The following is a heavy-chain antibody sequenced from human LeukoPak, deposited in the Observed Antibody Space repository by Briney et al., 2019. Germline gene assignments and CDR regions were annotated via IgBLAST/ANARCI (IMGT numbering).Heavy chain of an antibody. Sequence: SETLSLTCAVYGGSFSGYYWGWIRQPPGKGLEWNGEINHSGSTNYNPSLKSRVTISVDTSKNQFSLKLSSVTAADTAVYYCASPTVDTAMIHPPAYDYWGQGTLVTVSS. CDR2: INHSGST. D-gene: IGHD5-18*01. CDR1: GGSFSGYY. V-gene: IGHV4-34*01. CDR3: ASPTVDTAMIHPPAYDY. J-gene: IGHJ4*02.